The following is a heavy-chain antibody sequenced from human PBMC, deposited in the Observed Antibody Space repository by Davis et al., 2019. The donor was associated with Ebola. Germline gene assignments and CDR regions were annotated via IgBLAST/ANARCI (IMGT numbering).Heavy chain of an antibody. CDR3: ARDVPMDIVVVVGALDY. V-gene: IGHV3-30*03. Sequence: PGGSLRLSCAASGFTFSSYAMHWVRQAPGKGLEWVAVISYDGSNKYYADSVKGRFTISRDNSKNSLYLQMNSLRAEDTAVYYCARDVPMDIVVVVGALDYWGQGTLVTVSS. CDR1: GFTFSSYA. D-gene: IGHD2-15*01. CDR2: ISYDGSNK. J-gene: IGHJ4*02.